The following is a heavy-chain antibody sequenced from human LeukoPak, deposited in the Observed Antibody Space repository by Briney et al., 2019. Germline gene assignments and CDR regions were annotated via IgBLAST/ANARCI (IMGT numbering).Heavy chain of an antibody. V-gene: IGHV3-23*01. CDR3: AKSYNGYESKPDY. CDR1: GFTFSSYA. CDR2: IHFSGGST. D-gene: IGHD5-12*01. J-gene: IGHJ4*02. Sequence: GGSLRLSCTASGFTFSSYAMSWVRQAPGKGLEWVSSIHFSGGSTYYADSVKGRFTISRDNSKKMLYLQMNNLRAEDTAVYYCAKSYNGYESKPDYWGQGTLVTVSS.